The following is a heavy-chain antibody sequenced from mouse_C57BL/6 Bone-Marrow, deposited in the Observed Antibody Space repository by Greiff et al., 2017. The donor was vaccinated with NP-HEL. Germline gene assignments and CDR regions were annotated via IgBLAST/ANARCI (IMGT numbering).Heavy chain of an antibody. V-gene: IGHV5-9*01. CDR3: VTGNDGYYPYYYAMDY. J-gene: IGHJ4*01. Sequence: EVKLMESGGGLVKPGGSLKLSCAASGFTFSSYTMSWVRQTPEKRLEWVATISGGGGNTYYPDSVKGRFTISRDNAKNTLYLQMSSLRSEDTALYYCVTGNDGYYPYYYAMDYWGQGTSVTVSS. D-gene: IGHD2-3*01. CDR2: ISGGGGNT. CDR1: GFTFSSYT.